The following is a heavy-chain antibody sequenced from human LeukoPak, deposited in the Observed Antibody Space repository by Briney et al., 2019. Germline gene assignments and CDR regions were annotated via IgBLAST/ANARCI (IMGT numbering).Heavy chain of an antibody. CDR1: GFTFTNAW. CDR2: IKSKGDGETT. D-gene: IGHD3-10*01. Sequence: GGSLRLSCAASGFTFTNAWMSWVRQAPGKGLEWVGRIKSKGDGETTDYGAPVKGRFFMSRDDSKATLYLQMYGLETEDTAVYYCTTDLGLTMIRGVIVHWGQGTLVNVSS. V-gene: IGHV3-15*01. CDR3: TTDLGLTMIRGVIVH. J-gene: IGHJ4*02.